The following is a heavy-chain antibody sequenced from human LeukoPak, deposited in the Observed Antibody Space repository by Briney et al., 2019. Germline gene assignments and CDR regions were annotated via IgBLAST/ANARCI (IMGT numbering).Heavy chain of an antibody. V-gene: IGHV3-53*01. Sequence: GGSLRLSRAASGFTVSGNHMSWVRQAPGKGLNWVSIIYSGGTTYYADSVKGRFTISRDNSKNTLYLQMNSLRAEDTAVYYCARDADYGGSPDAFDIWGRGTIVTVSS. J-gene: IGHJ3*02. D-gene: IGHD4-23*01. CDR3: ARDADYGGSPDAFDI. CDR1: GFTVSGNH. CDR2: IYSGGTT.